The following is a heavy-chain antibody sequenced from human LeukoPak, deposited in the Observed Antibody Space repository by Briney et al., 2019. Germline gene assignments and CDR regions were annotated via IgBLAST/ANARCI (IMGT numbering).Heavy chain of an antibody. V-gene: IGHV3-48*01. D-gene: IGHD2-2*01. CDR2: ISSSSSTI. J-gene: IGHJ6*03. CDR1: GFTFSSSE. CDR3: ARVVPAAKVPYYYYYYMDV. Sequence: GSLRLSCAVSGFTFSSSEMNWVRQAPGKGLEWVSYISSSSSTIYYADSVKGRFTISRDSAKNSLYLQMNSLRAEDTAVYYCARVVPAAKVPYYYYYYMDVWGKGTTVTVSS.